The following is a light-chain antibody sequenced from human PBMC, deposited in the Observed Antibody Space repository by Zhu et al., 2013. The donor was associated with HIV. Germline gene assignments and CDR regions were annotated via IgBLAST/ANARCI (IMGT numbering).Light chain of an antibody. CDR2: DAS. Sequence: EIVLTQSPDTLSLSPGEGVTLSCRASQSVSNNYLAWYQQKPGQAPRLLIYDASNRATGIPARFSGSGSGTDFTLTISSLEPEDFAVYYCQQRSNWPPGTFGGGTKVEIK. CDR1: QSVSNNY. V-gene: IGKV3-11*01. CDR3: QQRSNWPPGT. J-gene: IGKJ4*01.